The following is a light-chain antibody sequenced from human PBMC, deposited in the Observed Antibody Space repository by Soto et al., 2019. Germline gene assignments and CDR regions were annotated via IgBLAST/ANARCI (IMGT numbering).Light chain of an antibody. CDR1: QGIRNY. CDR2: AAS. V-gene: IGKV1-6*01. Sequence: AIQMTQSPSSLSASVGDRVTITCRASQGIRNYLGWYQQKPGKAPNLLIYAASSLQSGVPSRFSGSGSGTDFTLTISSLQPEDFASYYCLQDYKYPRTFGQGTKVEIK. J-gene: IGKJ1*01. CDR3: LQDYKYPRT.